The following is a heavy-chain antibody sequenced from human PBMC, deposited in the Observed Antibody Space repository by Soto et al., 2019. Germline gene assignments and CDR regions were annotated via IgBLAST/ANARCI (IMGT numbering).Heavy chain of an antibody. Sequence: SGPTLVNPTETLTLTCTVSGFSLSNARMGVSWIRQPPGKALEWLAHIFSNDEKSYSTSLKSRLTISKDTSKSQVVFTMTNMDPVDTATYYCARIRVGSSPDAGYYYSYMDVWGKGTTVTVSS. D-gene: IGHD6-6*01. J-gene: IGHJ6*03. CDR1: GFSLSNARMG. CDR3: ARIRVGSSPDAGYYYSYMDV. V-gene: IGHV2-26*01. CDR2: IFSNDEK.